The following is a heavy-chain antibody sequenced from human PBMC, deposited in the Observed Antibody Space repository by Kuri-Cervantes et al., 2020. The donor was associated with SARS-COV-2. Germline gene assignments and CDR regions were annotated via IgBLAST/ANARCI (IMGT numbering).Heavy chain of an antibody. Sequence: ASVKVSCKASGYTFTSYAMHWVRQAPGQRLEWMGWINAGNGNTKYSQKFQGRVTITRDTSASTVYMELSSLRSEDTAVYYCARDLRGWGGPSSFDYWGRGTLV. D-gene: IGHD3-10*01. CDR3: ARDLRGWGGPSSFDY. V-gene: IGHV1-3*01. J-gene: IGHJ4*02. CDR2: INAGNGNT. CDR1: GYTFTSYA.